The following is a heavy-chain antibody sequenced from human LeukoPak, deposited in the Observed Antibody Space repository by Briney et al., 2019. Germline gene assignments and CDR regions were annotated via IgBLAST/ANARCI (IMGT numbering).Heavy chain of an antibody. CDR2: ISSSGSSI. J-gene: IGHJ5*02. CDR3: AREYSSSWYENWFDP. D-gene: IGHD6-13*01. CDR1: GFTFSSYE. V-gene: IGHV3-48*03. Sequence: GGSLRLSCAASGFTFSSYEMNWVRQAPGKGLEWVSYISSSGSSIYYADSVKGRFTISRDNAKNSLYLQMNSLRAEDTAVYYCAREYSSSWYENWFDPWGQGTLVTVSS.